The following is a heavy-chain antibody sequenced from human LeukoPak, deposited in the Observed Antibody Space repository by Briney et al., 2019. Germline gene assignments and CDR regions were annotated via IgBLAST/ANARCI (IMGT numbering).Heavy chain of an antibody. CDR3: TRGLVV. CDR1: GFTFSEFE. D-gene: IGHD2-2*01. J-gene: IGHJ4*02. V-gene: IGHV3-48*03. CDR2: ISSGGTTI. Sequence: GGSLRLSCAASGFTFSEFEMNWVRQAPGKGLEWVSDISSGGTTIFYADSVKGRFTISRDNAKHSLYLQMNSLRDEDTAIYYCTRGLVVWGQGALVTVSS.